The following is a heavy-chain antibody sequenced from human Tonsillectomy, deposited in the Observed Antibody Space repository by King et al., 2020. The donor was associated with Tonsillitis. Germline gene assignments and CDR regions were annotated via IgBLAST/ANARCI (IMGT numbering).Heavy chain of an antibody. Sequence: VQLVESGGGLVKPGGSLRLSCAASGFTFSDYYMSWVRQAPGKGLEWVSYISSSGSYTNYADSVKGRLTISRDNTKSTLYLQMNSLRAEDTAVYYCARPLFGELWLVPFVSWGQGALVTVS. CDR3: ARPLFGELWLVPFVS. CDR1: GFTFSDYY. CDR2: ISSSGSYT. D-gene: IGHD6-19*01. V-gene: IGHV3-11*06. J-gene: IGHJ4*02.